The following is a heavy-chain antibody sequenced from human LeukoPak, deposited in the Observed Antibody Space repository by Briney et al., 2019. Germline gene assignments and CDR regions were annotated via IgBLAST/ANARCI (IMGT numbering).Heavy chain of an antibody. V-gene: IGHV1-69*04. CDR3: ARLRRGWYTHYYYGMDV. CDR2: IIPILGIA. CDR1: GGTFSSYA. D-gene: IGHD6-19*01. Sequence: ASVKVSCKASGGTFSSYAISWVRQAPGQGLEWMGRIIPILGIANYAQKFQGRVTITADKSTSTAYMELSSLRSEDTAVYYCARLRRGWYTHYYYGMDVWGQGTTVTVSS. J-gene: IGHJ6*02.